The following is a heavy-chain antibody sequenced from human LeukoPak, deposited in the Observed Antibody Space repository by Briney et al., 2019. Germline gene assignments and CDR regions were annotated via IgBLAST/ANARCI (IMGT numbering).Heavy chain of an antibody. CDR2: IYPGNSDT. D-gene: IGHD4-23*01. CDR1: GYSFTSYW. J-gene: IGHJ4*02. V-gene: IGHV5-51*01. Sequence: NHGESLKISCQGSGYSFTSYWIGWVRQMPGKGLEWMGIIYPGNSDTKYSPSLQGQVTISVDKSISTAYLQWSSLKASDTAMYYCARHQASGRWPLFDYWGQGTLVTVSS. CDR3: ARHQASGRWPLFDY.